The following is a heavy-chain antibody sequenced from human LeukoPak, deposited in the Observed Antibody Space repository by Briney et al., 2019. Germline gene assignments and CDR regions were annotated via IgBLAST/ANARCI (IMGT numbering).Heavy chain of an antibody. CDR2: IDPNSGDT. Sequence: ASVKVSCKASGYSFTGYFIHWVRQAPGQGLEWMGCIDPNSGDTKYAQKFQGRVSMPRDTSTRTAYMELSRLRSDDTAVYFCARSGSTGYSLDYWGHGTLVTVSS. D-gene: IGHD3-22*01. CDR3: ARSGSTGYSLDY. CDR1: GYSFTGYF. V-gene: IGHV1-2*02. J-gene: IGHJ4*01.